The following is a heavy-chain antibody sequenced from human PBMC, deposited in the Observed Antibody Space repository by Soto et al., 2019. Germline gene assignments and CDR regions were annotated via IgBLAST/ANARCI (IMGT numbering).Heavy chain of an antibody. CDR1: GYTFTSYA. Sequence: ASVKVSCKASGYTFTSYAMHWVRQAPGQRLEWMGWINAGNGNTKYSQKFQGRVTITRDTSASTAYMELSSLRSEDTAVYYCARDADLNDVYFDYWGQGTLVTVSS. CDR2: INAGNGNT. D-gene: IGHD1-1*01. CDR3: ARDADLNDVYFDY. V-gene: IGHV1-3*01. J-gene: IGHJ4*02.